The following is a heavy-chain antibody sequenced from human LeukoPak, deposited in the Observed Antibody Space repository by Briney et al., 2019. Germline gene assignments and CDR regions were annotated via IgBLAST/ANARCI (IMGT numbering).Heavy chain of an antibody. CDR1: GGSISSYY. D-gene: IGHD3-22*01. J-gene: IGHJ5*02. CDR3: ARGYDSSGYYSSRFDP. CDR2: IYYSGST. V-gene: IGHV4-59*01. Sequence: PSETLSLTCTVSGGSISSYYWSWIRQPPGKGLEWIGYIYYSGSTNYNPSLKSRVTISVDTSKNQFSLKLSSVTAADTAVYYCARGYDSSGYYSSRFDPWGQGTLVTVSS.